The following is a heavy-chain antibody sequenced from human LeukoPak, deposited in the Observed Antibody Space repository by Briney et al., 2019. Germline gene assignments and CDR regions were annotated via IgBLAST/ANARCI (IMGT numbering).Heavy chain of an antibody. Sequence: PSETLSLTCAVYGGSFSGYYWSWIRQPPGKGLEWIGEINHSGSTNYNPSLKSRVTISVDTSKNQFSLKLSSVTAADTAVYYCARVGWQLDYWGQGTLVTVSS. D-gene: IGHD5-24*01. V-gene: IGHV4-34*01. CDR2: INHSGST. J-gene: IGHJ4*02. CDR1: GGSFSGYY. CDR3: ARVGWQLDY.